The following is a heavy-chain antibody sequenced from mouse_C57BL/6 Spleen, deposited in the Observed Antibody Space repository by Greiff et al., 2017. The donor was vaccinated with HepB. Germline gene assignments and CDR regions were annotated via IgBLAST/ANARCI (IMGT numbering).Heavy chain of an antibody. Sequence: DVMLVESGEGLVKPGGSLKLSCAASGFTFSSYAMSWVRQTPEKRLEWVAYISSGGDYIYYADTVKGRFTISRDNARNTLYLQMSSLKSEDTAMYYCTREGLHYAMDYWGQGTSVTVSS. CDR3: TREGLHYAMDY. CDR1: GFTFSSYA. D-gene: IGHD2-4*01. V-gene: IGHV5-9-1*02. J-gene: IGHJ4*01. CDR2: ISSGGDYI.